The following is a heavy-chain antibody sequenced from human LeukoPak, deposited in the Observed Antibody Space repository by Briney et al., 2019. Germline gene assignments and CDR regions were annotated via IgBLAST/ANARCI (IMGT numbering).Heavy chain of an antibody. J-gene: IGHJ4*02. CDR1: GGSISSYY. Sequence: SETLSLTCTVSGGSISSYYWSWIRQPPGKGLEWIGYIYYSGSTNYNPPLKSRVTISVDTPKNQFSLKLSSATAADTAVYYCARGVVVSPEIHGLVDYWGQGTLVTVSS. V-gene: IGHV4-59*01. CDR2: IYYSGST. D-gene: IGHD3-22*01. CDR3: ARGVVVSPEIHGLVDY.